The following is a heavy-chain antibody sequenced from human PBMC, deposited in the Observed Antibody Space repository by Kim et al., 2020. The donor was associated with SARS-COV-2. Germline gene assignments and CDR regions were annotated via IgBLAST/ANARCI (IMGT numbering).Heavy chain of an antibody. V-gene: IGHV3-11*01. D-gene: IGHD3-9*01. Sequence: GGSLRLSCLASGFTFSDYYMSWIRQAPGKGLEWISSISGSGTNTSYADSAKGRFTISRDNARESLDLQMNSLRAEDTAVYYCARDLDYNIWTSVSSGYYGMDVWGLGTTVTVSS. CDR3: ARDLDYNIWTSVSSGYYGMDV. CDR1: GFTFSDYY. J-gene: IGHJ6*02. CDR2: ISGSGTNT.